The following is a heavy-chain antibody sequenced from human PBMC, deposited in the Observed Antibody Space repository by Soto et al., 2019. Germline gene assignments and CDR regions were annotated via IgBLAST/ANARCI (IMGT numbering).Heavy chain of an antibody. CDR1: GGSFSGYY. J-gene: IGHJ3*02. CDR3: ARGPYGYVWGSYRYEAFDI. D-gene: IGHD3-16*02. Sequence: SSETLSLTCAVYGGSFSGYYWSWIRQPPGKGLEWIGEINHSGSTNYNPSLKSRVTISVDTSKNQFSLKLSSVTAADTAVYYCARGPYGYVWGSYRYEAFDIWGQGTMVTVSS. V-gene: IGHV4-34*01. CDR2: INHSGST.